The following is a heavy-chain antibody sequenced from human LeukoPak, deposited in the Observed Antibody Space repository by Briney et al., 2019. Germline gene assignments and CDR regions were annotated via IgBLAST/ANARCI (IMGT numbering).Heavy chain of an antibody. J-gene: IGHJ4*02. CDR2: ISGSGGST. CDR1: GFTFSNYA. CDR3: AKGLEMTTRTPGDY. V-gene: IGHV3-23*01. D-gene: IGHD5-24*01. Sequence: PGGSLRLSCAASGFTFSNYAMSWVRQAPGKGLEWVSVISGSGGSTYNADSVKGRFTISRDNSKNTLYLQMNSLRAEDTAVYYCAKGLEMTTRTPGDYWAREPWSPSPQ.